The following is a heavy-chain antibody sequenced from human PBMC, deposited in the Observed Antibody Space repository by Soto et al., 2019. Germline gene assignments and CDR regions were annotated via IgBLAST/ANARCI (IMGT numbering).Heavy chain of an antibody. CDR3: AIKEYDSGGSDS. CDR1: GFNFQNYA. CDR2: INWSTGTT. J-gene: IGHJ4*02. Sequence: EVQLVESGGGLVLPGRSLTLSCVASGFNFQNYAMQWVRQVPGKGLEWVSGINWSTGTTGYADTVKGRFLLSRDNARNSLDLEMNSLRVEDTAFYYCAIKEYDSGGSDSWGPGTLVTVSA. V-gene: IGHV3-9*01. D-gene: IGHD6-25*01.